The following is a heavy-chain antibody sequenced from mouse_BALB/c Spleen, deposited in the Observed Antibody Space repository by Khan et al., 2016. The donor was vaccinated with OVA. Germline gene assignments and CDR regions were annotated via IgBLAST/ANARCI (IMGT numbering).Heavy chain of an antibody. CDR1: GFTFSSYA. CDR3: SRSFVDYYAMDY. CDR2: ISSGGHYT. J-gene: IGHJ4*01. Sequence: EVELVESGGGFVKPGGSLKLSCSASGFTFSSYAMSWVRQTPEKRLEWVATISSGGHYTFYADSVKGRFTISRDNAKNTLYLQMSSLRSEATAMYYCSRSFVDYYAMDYWGQGTSVTVSS. V-gene: IGHV5-9-3*01.